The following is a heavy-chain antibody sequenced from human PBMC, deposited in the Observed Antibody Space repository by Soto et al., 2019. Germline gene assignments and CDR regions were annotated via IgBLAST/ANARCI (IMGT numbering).Heavy chain of an antibody. V-gene: IGHV3-23*01. CDR3: EKDISSDWTKNWFDP. Sequence: GGSLRLSCVASGFTFSTYAMSWIRQAPGKGLEWVSAISAGSGSTSYADSVKGRFTISRDNLKNTLYLQMSILRAEDTAFYYCEKDISSDWTKNWFDPWGQGTLVTVSS. CDR2: ISAGSGST. J-gene: IGHJ5*02. D-gene: IGHD2-21*02. CDR1: GFTFSTYA.